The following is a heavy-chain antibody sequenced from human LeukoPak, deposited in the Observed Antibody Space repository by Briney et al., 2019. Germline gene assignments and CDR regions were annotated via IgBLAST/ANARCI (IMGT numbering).Heavy chain of an antibody. Sequence: PRGSLRLSCAASGFTFSTYWMSWVRQAPGKGLEWVANIKQDGSEKYYVDSVKGRFTISRDNAKNSLYLQMNSLRAEDAAVYYCAREGYSGYDLPDYWGQGTLVTLPS. V-gene: IGHV3-7*01. CDR3: AREGYSGYDLPDY. CDR2: IKQDGSEK. D-gene: IGHD5-12*01. CDR1: GFTFSTYW. J-gene: IGHJ4*02.